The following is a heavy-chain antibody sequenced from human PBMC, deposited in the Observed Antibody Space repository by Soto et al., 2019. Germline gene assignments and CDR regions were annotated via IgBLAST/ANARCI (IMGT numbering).Heavy chain of an antibody. Sequence: ASVKVSCKASGYTFTSYAMHWVRQAPGQRLEWTGWINAGNGNTKYSQKFQGRVTITRDTSASTAYMELSSLRSEDTAVYYCARDGGTTGTYGWFDPWGQGTLVTVSS. CDR2: INAGNGNT. D-gene: IGHD1-1*01. V-gene: IGHV1-3*01. J-gene: IGHJ5*02. CDR3: ARDGGTTGTYGWFDP. CDR1: GYTFTSYA.